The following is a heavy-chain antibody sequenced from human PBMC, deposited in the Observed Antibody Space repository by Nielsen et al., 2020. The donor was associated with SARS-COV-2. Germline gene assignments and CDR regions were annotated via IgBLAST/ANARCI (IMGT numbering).Heavy chain of an antibody. D-gene: IGHD3/OR15-3a*01. J-gene: IGHJ6*02. CDR1: GYTFTGYY. CDR2: IKPNSGGT. V-gene: IGHV1-2*02. Sequence: ASVKVSCKASGYTFTGYYIHWVRQAPGQGLEWMGWIKPNSGGTDYAEKFQGRVTMTRDASISTVYMELTSDDTAVYYCARARATIFGLVMSYGMDVWGQGTTVAVSS. CDR3: ARARATIFGLVMSYGMDV.